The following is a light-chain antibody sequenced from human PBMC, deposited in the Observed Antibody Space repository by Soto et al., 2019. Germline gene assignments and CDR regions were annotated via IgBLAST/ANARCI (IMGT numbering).Light chain of an antibody. Sequence: EIVLTQSPGTLSLSPGERATLSCRASQSVDSNYLAWYQQKPGQAPRLLIYGAFRRATGIPDRFSGSGSGTDFTLTISSLEPEDFAVYYCQQYGSSPRTFGHGTKVEIK. CDR3: QQYGSSPRT. CDR2: GAF. CDR1: QSVDSNY. J-gene: IGKJ1*01. V-gene: IGKV3-20*01.